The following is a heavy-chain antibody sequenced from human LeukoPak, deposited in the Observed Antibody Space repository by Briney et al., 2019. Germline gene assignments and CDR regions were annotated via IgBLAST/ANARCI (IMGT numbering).Heavy chain of an antibody. V-gene: IGHV5-51*01. J-gene: IGHJ4*02. Sequence: GESLKISCRGSGYSFTSYWIGWVRQIPGKGLGYMGIIHPGDSDTRYSPSFQGQVTISVDRSSSTAYIQWSRLRASDTAMYYCATHPGGLQSGFDNWGQGTLVTVSS. CDR2: IHPGDSDT. D-gene: IGHD5-24*01. CDR1: GYSFTSYW. CDR3: ATHPGGLQSGFDN.